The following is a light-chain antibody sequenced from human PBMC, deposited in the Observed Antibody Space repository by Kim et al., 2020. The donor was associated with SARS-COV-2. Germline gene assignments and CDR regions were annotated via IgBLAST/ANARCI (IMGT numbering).Light chain of an antibody. J-gene: IGLJ3*02. Sequence: SYELTQPSSVSVSPGQTARITCSGDVLAKKKYARWFQQKPGQAPVLVIYKDGERPSGIPERFSGSSSGTTVTLTISGAQVEDEADYYCYSAADNNLNWVFGGGTQLTVL. CDR1: VLAKKKY. CDR3: YSAADNNLNWV. V-gene: IGLV3-27*01. CDR2: KDG.